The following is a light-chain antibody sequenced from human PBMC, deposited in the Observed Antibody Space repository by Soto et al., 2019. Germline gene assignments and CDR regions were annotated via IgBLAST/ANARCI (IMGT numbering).Light chain of an antibody. J-gene: IGLJ1*01. Sequence: QSALAQPPSVSGAPGQRVTISCTGSSSNIGANSDVHWYQQLAGAAPKLLIYGNSNRPSGVSDRFSGSKSGTSACLAITGLQAEDEADYYCQSYDSSLSGFYVFGTGTKVTVL. CDR2: GNS. CDR3: QSYDSSLSGFYV. V-gene: IGLV1-40*01. CDR1: SSNIGANSD.